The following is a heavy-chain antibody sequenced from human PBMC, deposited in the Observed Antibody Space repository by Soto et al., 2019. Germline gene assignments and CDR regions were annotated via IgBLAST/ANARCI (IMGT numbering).Heavy chain of an antibody. CDR1: GYTFTSYY. D-gene: IGHD6-13*01. CDR3: ARDMGESSSLYGMDV. Sequence: QVQLVQSGAEVKKPGASVKVSCKASGYTFTSYYMHWVRQAPGQGLEWMGIINPSGGSTSYAQKFQGRVTMTRDTSTSTDYMELSSLRSEDTAVYYCARDMGESSSLYGMDVWGQGTTVTVSS. J-gene: IGHJ6*02. V-gene: IGHV1-46*01. CDR2: INPSGGST.